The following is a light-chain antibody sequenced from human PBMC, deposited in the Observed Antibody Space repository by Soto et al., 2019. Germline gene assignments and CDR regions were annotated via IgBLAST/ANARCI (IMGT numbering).Light chain of an antibody. CDR1: QGIRHD. CDR2: AAS. V-gene: IGKV1-6*01. Sequence: IQITQNPSSLSVSVGDRVTITCRASQGIRHDLGWYQQKPGKAPELLIYAASILQSGVPSRFSGSGSGTDFTLTITSLQPEDFAIYYCLQDYTYPRNFCGGTKVDIK. CDR3: LQDYTYPRN. J-gene: IGKJ4*01.